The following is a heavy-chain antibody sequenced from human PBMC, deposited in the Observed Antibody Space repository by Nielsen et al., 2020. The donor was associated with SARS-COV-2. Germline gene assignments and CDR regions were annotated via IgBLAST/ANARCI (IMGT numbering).Heavy chain of an antibody. Sequence: GESLKISCAASGFTFSSYSMNWVRQAPGKGLEWVSTISSSSSYIYYADSVKGRITISRDNTKNSRYQQMNSMRDEDTAVYYCARKSIEFDPWGQGTLVTVSS. J-gene: IGHJ5*02. CDR2: ISSSSSYI. CDR3: ARKSIEFDP. V-gene: IGHV3-21*01. CDR1: GFTFSSYS.